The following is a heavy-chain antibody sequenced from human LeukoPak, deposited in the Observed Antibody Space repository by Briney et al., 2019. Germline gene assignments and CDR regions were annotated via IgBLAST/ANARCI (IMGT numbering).Heavy chain of an antibody. CDR2: MNPNSGNT. J-gene: IGHJ4*02. D-gene: IGHD3-3*01. Sequence: GASVKVSCKASGYTFTSYDINWVRQATGQGLEWMGWMNPNSGNTGYAQKFQGRVTMTRNTSISTAYMELSSLRSEDTAVYYCARTYYDFWSGYKGYFDYWGQGTLATVSP. CDR3: ARTYYDFWSGYKGYFDY. V-gene: IGHV1-8*01. CDR1: GYTFTSYD.